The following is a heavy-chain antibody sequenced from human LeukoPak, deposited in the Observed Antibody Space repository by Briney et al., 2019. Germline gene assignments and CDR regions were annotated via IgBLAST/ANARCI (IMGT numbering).Heavy chain of an antibody. CDR1: GGSISSYY. Sequence: PSETLSLTCTVSGGSISSYYWSWIRQPAGKGLEWIGRIYTSGSTNYNPSLKSRVTMSVDTSKNQFSLKLSSVTAADTAVYYCARATPDSSGYYPTLYYYYYMDVWGKGTTVTISS. CDR3: ARATPDSSGYYPTLYYYYYMDV. V-gene: IGHV4-4*07. CDR2: IYTSGST. D-gene: IGHD3-22*01. J-gene: IGHJ6*03.